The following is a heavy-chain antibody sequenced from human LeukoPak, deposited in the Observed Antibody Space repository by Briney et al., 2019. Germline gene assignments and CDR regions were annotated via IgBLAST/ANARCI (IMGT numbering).Heavy chain of an antibody. V-gene: IGHV1-69*04. CDR1: GFTFSSYA. CDR2: IIPILGIA. Sequence: PGGSLRLSCAASGFTFSSYAISWVRQAPGQGLEWMGRIIPILGIANYAQKLQGRVTMTTDTSTSTAYMELRNLRSDDTAVYYCAREGSDYWGQGTLVTVSS. J-gene: IGHJ4*02. CDR3: AREGSDY.